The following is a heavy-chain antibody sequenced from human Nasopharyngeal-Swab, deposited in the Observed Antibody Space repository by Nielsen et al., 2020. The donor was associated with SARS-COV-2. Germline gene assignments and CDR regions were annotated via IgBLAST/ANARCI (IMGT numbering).Heavy chain of an antibody. Sequence: GGSLRLSCAASGFTFSSYAMSWVRQAPGKGLEWVSAISGSGGSTYYADSVKGRFTISRDNSKNTLCLQMNSLRAEDTAVYYCAKDLHLTSDYIHYASFDYWGQGTPVTVSS. CDR2: ISGSGGST. D-gene: IGHD4-11*01. CDR1: GFTFSSYA. V-gene: IGHV3-23*01. J-gene: IGHJ4*02. CDR3: AKDLHLTSDYIHYASFDY.